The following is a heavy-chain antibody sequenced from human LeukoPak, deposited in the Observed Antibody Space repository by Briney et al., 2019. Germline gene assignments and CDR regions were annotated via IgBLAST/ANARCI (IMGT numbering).Heavy chain of an antibody. D-gene: IGHD1-14*01. J-gene: IGHJ4*02. CDR3: AYNRNFALDN. V-gene: IGHV4-4*02. CDR1: GASIDSHSW. CDR2: IYHSGGA. Sequence: PSGTLSLTCAVSGASIDSHSWWSWVRQPPGKGLEWIGEIYHSGGANYKPSLKSRVTMSVDTSKNHFPLKLTSVTAADTAVYYCAYNRNFALDNWGQGTLVTVSS.